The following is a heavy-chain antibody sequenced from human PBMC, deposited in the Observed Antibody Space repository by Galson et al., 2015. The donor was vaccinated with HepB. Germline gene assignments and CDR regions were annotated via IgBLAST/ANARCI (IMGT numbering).Heavy chain of an antibody. Sequence: SVKVSCKVSGYTLTELSMHWVRQAPGKGLEWMGGFDPEDGETIYAQKFQGRVTMTEDTSTDTAYMELSSLRSEDTAVYYCATERLGYSGYDHHYYYGMDVWGQGTTVTVSS. CDR2: FDPEDGET. V-gene: IGHV1-24*01. D-gene: IGHD5-12*01. J-gene: IGHJ6*02. CDR1: GYTLTELS. CDR3: ATERLGYSGYDHHYYYGMDV.